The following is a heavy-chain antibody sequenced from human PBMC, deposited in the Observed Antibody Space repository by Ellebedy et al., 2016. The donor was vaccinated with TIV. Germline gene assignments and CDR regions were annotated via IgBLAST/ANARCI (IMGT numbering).Heavy chain of an antibody. J-gene: IGHJ5*02. CDR1: GFTFDDYA. CDR3: AKDTIAGFDP. V-gene: IGHV3-9*03. CDR2: ISWNSGSI. Sequence: PGGSLRLSCAASGFTFDDYAMHWVRQAPGKGLEWVSGISWNSGSIGYADSVKGRFTISRDNAKNSLYLQMNSLRAEDMALYYCAKDTIAGFDPWGQGTLVTVSS.